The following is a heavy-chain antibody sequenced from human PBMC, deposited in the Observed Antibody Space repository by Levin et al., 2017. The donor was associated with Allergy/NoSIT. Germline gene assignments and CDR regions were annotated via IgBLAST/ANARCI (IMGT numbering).Heavy chain of an antibody. J-gene: IGHJ5*02. CDR1: GGSVSSANYY. CDR2: IYFTGTT. V-gene: IGHV4-61*01. CDR3: AREGAAKFDL. D-gene: IGHD6-25*01. Sequence: SETLSLTCTVSGGSVSSANYYWSWIRQPPGKGLEWIGYIYFTGTTSYNPSLKSRVTISLDTSKSQFSLKLSSVTAADTAVYYCAREGAAKFDLWGQGSLVTVSS.